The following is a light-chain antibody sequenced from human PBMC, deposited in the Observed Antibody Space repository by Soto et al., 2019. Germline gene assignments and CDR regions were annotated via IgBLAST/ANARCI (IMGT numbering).Light chain of an antibody. J-gene: IGKJ4*01. CDR2: DAS. V-gene: IGKV3-11*01. CDR1: QSISSY. CDR3: QQRSNWPLT. Sequence: EIVLTQSPATLSLSPGDRATLSCRASQSISSYFAWYQQKPGQAPRLLIYDASTRATGIPARFSGSGSGTYFTLTISSLEPEDFAVYYCQQRSNWPLTFGGGTNVEIK.